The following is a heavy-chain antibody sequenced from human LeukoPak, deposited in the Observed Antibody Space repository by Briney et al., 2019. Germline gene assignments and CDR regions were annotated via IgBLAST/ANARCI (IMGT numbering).Heavy chain of an antibody. J-gene: IGHJ4*02. CDR1: GVTFSSYA. D-gene: IGHD1-26*01. Sequence: GGSLRLSCAASGVTFSSYAMHWVRQAPGKGLEWVAFIRSDGTKKYYADSVKGRFTISRDNSKNTLYLQMNSLRAEDTAVYYCAKEGSGELPSSDYWGQGTLVTVSS. CDR2: IRSDGTKK. V-gene: IGHV3-30*02. CDR3: AKEGSGELPSSDY.